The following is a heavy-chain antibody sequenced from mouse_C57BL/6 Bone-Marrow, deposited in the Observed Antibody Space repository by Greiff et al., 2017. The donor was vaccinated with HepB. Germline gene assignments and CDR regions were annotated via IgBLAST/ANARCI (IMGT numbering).Heavy chain of an antibody. CDR3: ARRHHWYFDV. V-gene: IGHV5-12*01. CDR2: ISNGGGST. Sequence: EVQVVESGGGLVQPGGSLKLSCAASGFTFSDYYMYWVRQTPEKRLEWVAYISNGGGSTYYPDTVKGRFTISRDNAKNTLYLQMSRLKSEDTAMYYCARRHHWYFDVWGTGTTVTVSS. J-gene: IGHJ1*03. CDR1: GFTFSDYY.